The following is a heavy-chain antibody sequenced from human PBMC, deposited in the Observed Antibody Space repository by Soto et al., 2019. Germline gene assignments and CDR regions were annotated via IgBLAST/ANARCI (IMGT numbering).Heavy chain of an antibody. CDR1: GGAFNNYM. J-gene: IGHJ5*02. Sequence: QVQLVQSGAEAKKPGSSVKVSCMASGGAFNNYMISWVRQAPGQGLEWLGRINPTLGTASYAQRFQGRVTISADISMSTSYMELSSLITEDTALYFCARDNYDFWNGYSYNWFDPWGQGTLVTVSS. CDR2: INPTLGTA. V-gene: IGHV1-69*08. CDR3: ARDNYDFWNGYSYNWFDP. D-gene: IGHD3-3*01.